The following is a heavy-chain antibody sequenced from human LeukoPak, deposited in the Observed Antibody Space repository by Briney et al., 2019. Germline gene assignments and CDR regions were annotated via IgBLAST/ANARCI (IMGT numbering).Heavy chain of an antibody. D-gene: IGHD2-8*02. CDR3: ARDAGGYGMDV. V-gene: IGHV3-33*01. J-gene: IGHJ6*02. Sequence: GGSLRLSCAASGFTFSTYGMNWVRQAPGKGLEWVAVIWYDGSNKYYADSAKGRITISRDNSKNTLYLQMNSLRAEDTAVYYCARDAGGYGMDVWGQGTTVTVSS. CDR1: GFTFSTYG. CDR2: IWYDGSNK.